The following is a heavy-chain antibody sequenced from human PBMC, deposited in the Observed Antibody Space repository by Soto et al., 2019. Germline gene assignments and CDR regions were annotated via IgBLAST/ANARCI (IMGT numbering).Heavy chain of an antibody. Sequence: GGSLRLSCTASGSGFTFRNYTLNWVRQAPGKGLEWVAVISYDGTIKYYADSVKGRFTISRDDSKKTVFLQMNSLRGEDTAVYYCAREGFRLPSTFDLWGQGALVTV. CDR3: AREGFRLPSTFDL. CDR1: GSGFTFRNYT. D-gene: IGHD3-9*01. CDR2: ISYDGTIK. J-gene: IGHJ4*02. V-gene: IGHV3-30*01.